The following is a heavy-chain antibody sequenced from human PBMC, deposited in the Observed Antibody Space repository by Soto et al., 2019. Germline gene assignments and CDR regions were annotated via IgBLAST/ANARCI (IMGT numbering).Heavy chain of an antibody. Sequence: SETLSLTCVVSGGSFSTYYYNWIRQSPGKGLEWIGEINHSGNNNYSPSLKSRVTMSLDTSKNQFSLKLTSVTAADTAVYYCARATGTLRSRDCDYWGQGSLVTVSS. D-gene: IGHD1-1*01. CDR1: GGSFSTYY. CDR3: ARATGTLRSRDCDY. CDR2: INHSGNN. J-gene: IGHJ4*02. V-gene: IGHV4-34*01.